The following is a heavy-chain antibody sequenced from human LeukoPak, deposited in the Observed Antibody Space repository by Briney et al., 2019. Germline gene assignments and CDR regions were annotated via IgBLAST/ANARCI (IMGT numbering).Heavy chain of an antibody. Sequence: GGSLRLSCAASGFTVSSDYMSWVRQAPGKGLEWVSIIYSGGSTFYADSVKGRFSISRDNSKNTLYLQMNSLRAEDTAVYYCARGRHSTSFLDYWGQGTLVTVSS. J-gene: IGHJ4*02. V-gene: IGHV3-53*01. D-gene: IGHD6-6*01. CDR2: IYSGGST. CDR1: GFTVSSDY. CDR3: ARGRHSTSFLDY.